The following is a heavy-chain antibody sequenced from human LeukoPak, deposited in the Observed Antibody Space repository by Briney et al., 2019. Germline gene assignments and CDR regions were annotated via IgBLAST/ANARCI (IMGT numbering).Heavy chain of an antibody. CDR2: ISYDGSNK. Sequence: PGGSLRLSCAASGFTFSSYGMHWVRQAPGKGLEWVAVISYDGSNKYYADSVRGRFTISRDNSKNTLYLQMNSLRAEDTAVYYCARGNYYGSGSYYPNWFDPWGQGTLVTVSS. V-gene: IGHV3-30*19. CDR3: ARGNYYGSGSYYPNWFDP. CDR1: GFTFSSYG. D-gene: IGHD3-10*01. J-gene: IGHJ5*02.